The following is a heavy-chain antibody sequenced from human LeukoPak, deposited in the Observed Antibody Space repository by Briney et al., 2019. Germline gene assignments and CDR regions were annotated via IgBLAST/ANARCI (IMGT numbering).Heavy chain of an antibody. V-gene: IGHV3-23*01. J-gene: IGHJ6*02. CDR3: AKVPYYDSSGYYSYYYYGMDV. CDR1: GFTFRRYA. D-gene: IGHD3-22*01. CDR2: ISGSGGTI. Sequence: SGGSLRLSCAASGFTFRRYAMTWVRQAPGKGLEWVSGISGSGGTIYYADSVKGRFTISRDNSKNTLYLQMNSLRAEDTAVYYCAKVPYYDSSGYYSYYYYGMDVWGQGTTVTVSS.